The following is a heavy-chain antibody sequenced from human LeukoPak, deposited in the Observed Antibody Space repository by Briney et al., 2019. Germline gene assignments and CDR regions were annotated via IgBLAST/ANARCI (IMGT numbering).Heavy chain of an antibody. CDR1: GYTFTSYA. V-gene: IGHV1-3*01. D-gene: IGHD3-10*01. J-gene: IGHJ4*02. CDR2: INAGNGIT. CDR3: ASEPHYYGSGSFADY. Sequence: ASVKVSCKASGYTFTSYAMHWVRQAPGQRLGWLGWINAGNGITKYSQKFQGRVTITRDTSASTTYMELSSLRSEDTAVYYCASEPHYYGSGSFADYWGQGTLVTVSS.